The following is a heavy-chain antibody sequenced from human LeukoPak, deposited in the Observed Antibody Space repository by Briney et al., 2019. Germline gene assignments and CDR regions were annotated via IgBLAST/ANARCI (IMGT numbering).Heavy chain of an antibody. J-gene: IGHJ4*02. V-gene: IGHV3-30*04. Sequence: GGSLRLSCAASGFTFSSYAMHWVRQAPGKGLEWVAVISYDGSNKYYADSVKGRFTISRDNSKNTLYLQMNSLRAEDTAVYYCARGGGLRAYCFDYWGQGTLVTVSS. CDR1: GFTFSSYA. D-gene: IGHD5-24*01. CDR3: ARGGGLRAYCFDY. CDR2: ISYDGSNK.